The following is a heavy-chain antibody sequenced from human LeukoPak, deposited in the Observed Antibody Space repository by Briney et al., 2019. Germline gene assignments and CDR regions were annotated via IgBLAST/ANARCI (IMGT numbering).Heavy chain of an antibody. Sequence: SETLSLTCTVSGDSISSYYWSWIRQPPGKGLEWIGYIYHSGSTNYNPSLKSRVTISADTSKDQFSLKLASVTAADTAVYYCATGYSSNWYYFDYWGQGTLVTVSS. V-gene: IGHV4-59*01. J-gene: IGHJ4*02. CDR2: IYHSGST. D-gene: IGHD6-13*01. CDR1: GDSISSYY. CDR3: ATGYSSNWYYFDY.